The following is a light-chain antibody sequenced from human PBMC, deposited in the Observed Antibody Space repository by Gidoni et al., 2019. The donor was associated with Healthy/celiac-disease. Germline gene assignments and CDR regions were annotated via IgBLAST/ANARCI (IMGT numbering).Light chain of an antibody. CDR2: GAS. V-gene: IGKV3-15*01. Sequence: EIVMTPSPATLSVSPGESATLSCRASQSVSSNLAWYQQKPGQAPRLLIYGASTRATGIPARFSGSGSGTEFTLTISSLQSEDFAVYYCQQYNNWPPRITFGPGTKVDIK. CDR1: QSVSSN. CDR3: QQYNNWPPRIT. J-gene: IGKJ3*01.